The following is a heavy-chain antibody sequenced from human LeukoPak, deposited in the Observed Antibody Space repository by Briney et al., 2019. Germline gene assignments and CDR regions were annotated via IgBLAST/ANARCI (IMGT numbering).Heavy chain of an antibody. CDR3: ARASLYCGGDCYGL. Sequence: PGGSLRLSCAASGFTFSSYPMSWVRQAPGKGLEWVANIKEDGSERYYVDSVKGRFTISRDNAKNSLYLQMNSLRAEDTAVYYCARASLYCGGDCYGLWGQGTMVTISS. CDR2: IKEDGSER. D-gene: IGHD2-21*02. V-gene: IGHV3-7*01. CDR1: GFTFSSYP. J-gene: IGHJ3*01.